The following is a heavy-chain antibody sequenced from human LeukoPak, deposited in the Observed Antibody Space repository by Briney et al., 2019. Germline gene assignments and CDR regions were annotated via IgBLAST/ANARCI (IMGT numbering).Heavy chain of an antibody. D-gene: IGHD3-22*01. CDR1: GGSISRYY. J-gene: IGHJ4*02. Sequence: PSETLSLTCSVSGGSISRYYWSWIRQSPGKGLEWIGFIYSSVTTKYNPSLKSRVSISIDMSKSQFSLKVSSVTASDTAVYYCARLDDREKFDKWGLGTLVTVSS. V-gene: IGHV4-4*09. CDR2: IYSSVTT. CDR3: ARLDDREKFDK.